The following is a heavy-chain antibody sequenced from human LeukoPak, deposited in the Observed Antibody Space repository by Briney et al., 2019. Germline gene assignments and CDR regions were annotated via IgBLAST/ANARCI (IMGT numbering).Heavy chain of an antibody. D-gene: IGHD3-22*01. CDR2: ISAYNGNT. J-gene: IGHJ3*02. CDR1: GYTFTSYG. Sequence: ASVKVSCTASGYTFTSYGISWVRQAPGQGLEWMGWISAYNGNTNYAQKLQGRVTMTTDTSTSTAYMELRSLRSDDTAVYYCASSSGYYGWWVELHDAFDIWGQGTMVTVSS. V-gene: IGHV1-18*01. CDR3: ASSSGYYGWWVELHDAFDI.